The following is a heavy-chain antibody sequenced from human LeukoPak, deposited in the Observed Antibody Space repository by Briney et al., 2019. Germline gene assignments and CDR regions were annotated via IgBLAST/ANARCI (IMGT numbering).Heavy chain of an antibody. D-gene: IGHD3-22*01. V-gene: IGHV4-34*01. CDR2: INHSGST. J-gene: IGHJ3*02. Sequence: SETLSLTCAVYGGSFSGYYWSWIRQPPGKGLEWIGEINHSGSTNYNPSLKSRVTISVDTSKNQFSLKLSSVTAADTAVYYCAMIVVVTSDAFDIWGQGTMVTVSS. CDR1: GGSFSGYY. CDR3: AMIVVVTSDAFDI.